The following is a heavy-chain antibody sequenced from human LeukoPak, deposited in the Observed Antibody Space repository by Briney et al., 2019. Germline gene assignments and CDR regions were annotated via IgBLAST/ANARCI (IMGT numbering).Heavy chain of an antibody. V-gene: IGHV1-8*01. CDR3: ARARLFGVVIIENWFDP. J-gene: IGHJ5*02. D-gene: IGHD3-3*01. CDR2: MNPNSGNT. CDR1: GYTFTSYD. Sequence: ASVKVSCKASGYTFTSYDINWVRQATGQGLEWMGWMNPNSGNTGYAQKFQGRVTMTRNTSISTAYMELSSLRSEDTAVYYCARARLFGVVIIENWFDPWGQGTLVTVSS.